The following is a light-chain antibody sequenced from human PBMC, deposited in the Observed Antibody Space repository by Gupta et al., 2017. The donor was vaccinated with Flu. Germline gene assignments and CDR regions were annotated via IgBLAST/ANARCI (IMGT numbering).Light chain of an antibody. V-gene: IGLV1-47*01. CDR1: ASNIGNNF. CDR2: RIN. CDR3: AAWDDTLNGEV. Sequence: SASNIGNNFVYWYQKVPGAAPRLLITRINQRPSGVPGRFSGSRSGTSASLGITGLRSDDEADYYGAAWDDTLNGEVFGTGTKVSV. J-gene: IGLJ1*01.